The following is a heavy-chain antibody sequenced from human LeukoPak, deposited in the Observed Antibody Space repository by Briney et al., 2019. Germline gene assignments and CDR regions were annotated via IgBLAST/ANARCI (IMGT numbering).Heavy chain of an antibody. CDR2: INPSGGSP. CDR3: ATIAAGQYYYYMDV. Sequence: ASVKVSCKASGYTFTSYHLHWVRQAPGQGLEWMGIINPSGGSPNYAQKFQGRVTMTRDMSTSTAYMELSRLRSDDTAVYYCATIAAGQYYYYMDVWGKGTTVTVSS. V-gene: IGHV1-46*01. D-gene: IGHD6-6*01. J-gene: IGHJ6*03. CDR1: GYTFTSYH.